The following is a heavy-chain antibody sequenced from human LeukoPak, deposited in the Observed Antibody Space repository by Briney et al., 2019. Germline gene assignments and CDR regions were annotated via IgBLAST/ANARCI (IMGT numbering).Heavy chain of an antibody. J-gene: IGHJ4*02. Sequence: SVKVSCKASGGTFSSYAISWVRQAPGQGLEWMGRIIPIFGTANYAQKFQGRVTINTDESTSTDYMELSSLRSEDTAVYYCAREALGYCSGGSCYPSSNRDSAFDYWGQGTLVTVSS. CDR2: IIPIFGTA. D-gene: IGHD2-15*01. V-gene: IGHV1-69*05. CDR3: AREALGYCSGGSCYPSSNRDSAFDY. CDR1: GGTFSSYA.